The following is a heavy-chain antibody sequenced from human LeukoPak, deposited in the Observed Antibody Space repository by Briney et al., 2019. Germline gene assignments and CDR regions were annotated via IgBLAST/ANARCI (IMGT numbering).Heavy chain of an antibody. Sequence: GGSLRLSCAASGFTFSTYWMSWVRQAPGKGLEWVASIREDGSDYVASMKGRVAISIYNAKNSLYLEMSSLRAEDTAVYYCARDVNWGHFNSWGQGTLVTVSS. D-gene: IGHD7-27*01. V-gene: IGHV3-7*01. CDR1: GFTFSTYW. J-gene: IGHJ4*02. CDR2: IREDGS. CDR3: ARDVNWGHFNS.